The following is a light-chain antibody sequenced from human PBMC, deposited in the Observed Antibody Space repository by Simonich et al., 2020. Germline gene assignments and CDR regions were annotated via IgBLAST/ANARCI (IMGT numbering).Light chain of an antibody. J-gene: IGLJ2*01. CDR1: SGSIASNY. CDR2: EDN. Sequence: NLMLTHPHSVSESPGKTVTISFTRSSGSIASNYVQWYQQRPGSAPTTVIYEDNQKPSGVPYRVAGSIDSSSHSASLTIRVMTSAAEDDYNSQYSNSRTVVLAEGTKLT. CDR3: QYSNSRTVV. V-gene: IGLV6-57*03.